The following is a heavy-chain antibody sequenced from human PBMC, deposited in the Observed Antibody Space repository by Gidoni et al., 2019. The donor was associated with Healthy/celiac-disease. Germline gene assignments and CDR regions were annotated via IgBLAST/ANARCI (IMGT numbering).Heavy chain of an antibody. Sequence: QVQLVESGGGVVQPGRSLRLSCAASGFTFSSYGMHWVRQAPGKGLEWVAVIWYDGSNKYYADSVKGRFTISRDNSKNTLYLQMNSLRAEDTAVYYCARDLTESIVGATGVDYWGQGTLVTVSS. CDR3: ARDLTESIVGATGVDY. V-gene: IGHV3-33*01. CDR2: IWYDGSNK. CDR1: GFTFSSYG. J-gene: IGHJ4*02. D-gene: IGHD1-26*01.